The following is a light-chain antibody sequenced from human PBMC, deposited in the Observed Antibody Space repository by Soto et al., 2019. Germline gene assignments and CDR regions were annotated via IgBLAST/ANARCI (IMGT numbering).Light chain of an antibody. V-gene: IGLV2-8*01. CDR3: SSYAGTKNFVV. Sequence: QSALTQPPSASGPPGQSVTISCTGTSSDVGGYHFVSWYQQHPGKAPKLLIYEVYKRSSGVPDRFSGYKSGNTASLTVSGLQAEDEADYHCSSYAGTKNFVVFGGGTKLTVL. J-gene: IGLJ2*01. CDR1: SSDVGGYHF. CDR2: EVY.